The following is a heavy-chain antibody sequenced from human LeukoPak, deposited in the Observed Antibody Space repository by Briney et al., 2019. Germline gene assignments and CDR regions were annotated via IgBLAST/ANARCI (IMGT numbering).Heavy chain of an antibody. V-gene: IGHV3-7*01. D-gene: IGHD2-2*01. J-gene: IGHJ4*02. CDR2: IKQDGSEK. CDR1: GFTFSSYW. CDR3: ARATIVVPAAVEYYFDY. Sequence: QAGGSLRLSCAASGFTFSSYWVSWVRQAPGKGLEWVANIKQDGSEKYYVDSVKGRFTISRDNAKNSLYLQMNSLRAEDTAVYYCARATIVVPAAVEYYFDYWGQGTLVTVSS.